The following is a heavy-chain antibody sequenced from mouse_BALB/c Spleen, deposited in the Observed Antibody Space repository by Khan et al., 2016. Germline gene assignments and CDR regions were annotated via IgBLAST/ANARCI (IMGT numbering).Heavy chain of an antibody. D-gene: IGHD1-3*01. CDR1: GYTFTNYG. J-gene: IGHJ2*01. Sequence: QIQLVQSGPELKKPGETVKISCKASGYTFTNYGMNWVKQAPGKGLKWMGWINTYTGEPTYTDDFKGRFAFSLETSASTAYLQIINLKNEDTATYCCARSGDNYDLDYWGQGTTLTVSS. V-gene: IGHV9-3-1*01. CDR2: INTYTGEP. CDR3: ARSGDNYDLDY.